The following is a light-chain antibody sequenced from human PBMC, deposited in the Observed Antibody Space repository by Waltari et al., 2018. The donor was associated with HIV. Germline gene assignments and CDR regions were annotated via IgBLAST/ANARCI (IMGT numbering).Light chain of an antibody. CDR2: DGR. CDR1: SSDVGAYNY. CDR3: SSYTSSSTVV. J-gene: IGLJ2*01. Sequence: QSALTQPASVSGSPGQSITISCTGTSSDVGAYNYVSWYQLHPGKAPKLMIYDGRKRPSGVSDCFSGSKSANTASLTSSGLQAEDDAHYYCSSYTSSSTVVFGGGTKLTVL. V-gene: IGLV2-14*03.